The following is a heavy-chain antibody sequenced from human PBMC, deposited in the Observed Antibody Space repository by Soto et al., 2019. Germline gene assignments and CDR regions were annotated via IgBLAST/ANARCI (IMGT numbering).Heavy chain of an antibody. D-gene: IGHD3-22*01. V-gene: IGHV3-15*07. Sequence: EVQLVESGGGLVKPGGSLRLSCAASGFTFSNAWMNWVRQAPGKGLEWVGLIKSKTDGGTTDYAAPVKGRFTISRDDSKNTLYLQMNSLKTEDTAVYYCTASKLNSDDSSGYYYWGQGTLVTVSS. CDR1: GFTFSNAW. J-gene: IGHJ4*02. CDR2: IKSKTDGGTT. CDR3: TASKLNSDDSSGYYY.